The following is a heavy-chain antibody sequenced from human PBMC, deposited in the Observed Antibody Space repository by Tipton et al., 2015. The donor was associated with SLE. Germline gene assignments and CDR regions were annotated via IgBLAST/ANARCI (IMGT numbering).Heavy chain of an antibody. V-gene: IGHV4-61*01. CDR1: GDSISSGSYY. D-gene: IGHD3-22*01. J-gene: IGHJ6*02. CDR2: IYYSGRT. CDR3: ARDYYDSSGYYYYGMEV. Sequence: TLSLTCNVSGDSISSGSYYWSWIRQPPGKGLEWIGYIYYSGRTTYNPSLKSRLTISVDTSKNQFSLKLSSVTAAATAVYYCARDYYDSSGYYYYGMEVWGQGTTVTVSS.